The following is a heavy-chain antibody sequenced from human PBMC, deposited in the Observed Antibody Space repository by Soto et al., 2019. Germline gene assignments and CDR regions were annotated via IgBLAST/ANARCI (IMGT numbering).Heavy chain of an antibody. Sequence: ASVKVSCKASGYTFTSYGISWVRQAPGQGLEWMGWISAYNGNTNYAQKPQGRVTMTTDTSTSTAYMELRSLRSDDTAVYYCARPPGIAAAGQIDYWGQGTLVTVSS. J-gene: IGHJ4*02. CDR2: ISAYNGNT. V-gene: IGHV1-18*01. CDR3: ARPPGIAAAGQIDY. CDR1: GYTFTSYG. D-gene: IGHD6-13*01.